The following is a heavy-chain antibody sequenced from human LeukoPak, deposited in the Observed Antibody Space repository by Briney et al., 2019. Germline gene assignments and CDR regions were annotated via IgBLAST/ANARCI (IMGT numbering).Heavy chain of an antibody. J-gene: IGHJ3*02. CDR3: ARNLWFGESSDAFDM. V-gene: IGHV1-2*02. D-gene: IGHD3-10*01. CDR1: GYTFTGYY. Sequence: GASVKVSCKASGYTFTGYYVHWVRQAPGQGLEWMGWIDPNSGGTNYAQTFQGRVTMTRDTSISTAYMDMSSLRSDDTAVYYCARNLWFGESSDAFDMWGQGTMVTVSS. CDR2: IDPNSGGT.